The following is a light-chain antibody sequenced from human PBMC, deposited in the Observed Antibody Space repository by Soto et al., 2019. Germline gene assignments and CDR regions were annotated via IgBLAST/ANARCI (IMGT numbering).Light chain of an antibody. CDR2: DAS. CDR1: QDISNF. V-gene: IGKV1-33*01. CDR3: QQYDNLPWT. J-gene: IGKJ1*01. Sequence: DIQMTQSPSSLSASVGDRVTITCQASQDISNFLNWYQHKPGKSPKLLIYDASNLETGVPSRFSGSGSGTDFTFTISSLQPEDIATYYCQQYDNLPWTFGQGTKVEIK.